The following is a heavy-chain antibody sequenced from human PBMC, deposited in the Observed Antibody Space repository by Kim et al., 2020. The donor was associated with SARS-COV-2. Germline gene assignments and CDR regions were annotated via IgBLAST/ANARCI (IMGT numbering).Heavy chain of an antibody. Sequence: GGSLRLSCVASGFTFGSYAMHWVRQAPGKGLEWVSGISWNGGRTSYADSVRGRFTISRDDSKNSLYLHMDSLRAEDTALYYCARVSGGYLNYYFPMFVSG. CDR3: ARVSGGYLNYYFPMFV. D-gene: IGHD1-26*01. CDR1: GFTFGSYA. V-gene: IGHV3-9*01. J-gene: IGHJ6*01. CDR2: ISWNGGRT.